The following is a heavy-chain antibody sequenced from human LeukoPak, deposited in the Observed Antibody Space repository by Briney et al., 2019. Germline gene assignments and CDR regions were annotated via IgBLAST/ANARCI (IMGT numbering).Heavy chain of an antibody. J-gene: IGHJ6*03. CDR3: ARGRESGSYYYYYYYMDV. Sequence: SETLSLTCTVSGGSISSSSYYWGWIRQPPGKGLEWIGSIYHSGSTYYNPSLKSRVTISVDTSKNQFSLKLSSVTAADTAVYYCARGRESGSYYYYYYYMDVWGKGTTVTVSS. D-gene: IGHD1-26*01. CDR1: GGSISSSSYY. V-gene: IGHV4-39*07. CDR2: IYHSGST.